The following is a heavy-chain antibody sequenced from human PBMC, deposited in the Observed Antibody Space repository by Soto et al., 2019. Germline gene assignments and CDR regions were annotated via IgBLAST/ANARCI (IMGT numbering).Heavy chain of an antibody. CDR2: FDPEDGET. CDR3: AAAGTRWLQSPFDY. J-gene: IGHJ4*02. V-gene: IGHV1-24*01. Sequence: QVQLVQSGAEVKKPGASVKVSCKVLGISLRDLSMHWVRQPPGKGLERMGGFDPEDGETIYAQNFQGRVSMTEDTSADTAYMELSSLKSEDTAVYYCAAAGTRWLQSPFDYWGQGTLITVSS. CDR1: GISLRDLS. D-gene: IGHD1-1*01.